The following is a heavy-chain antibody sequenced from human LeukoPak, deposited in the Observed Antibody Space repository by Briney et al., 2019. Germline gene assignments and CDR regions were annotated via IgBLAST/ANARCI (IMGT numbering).Heavy chain of an antibody. Sequence: ASVKVSCKASGYSXTSYGINWVRQAPGQGLEWMGWNSTDNGNTDYAQNLQGRVTMTTDTSTSTAYMELRSLRSDDTAVYYCARGYSYGYGPLDYWGQGTLVTVSS. D-gene: IGHD5-18*01. CDR2: NSTDNGNT. J-gene: IGHJ4*02. CDR1: GYSXTSYG. V-gene: IGHV1-18*01. CDR3: ARGYSYGYGPLDY.